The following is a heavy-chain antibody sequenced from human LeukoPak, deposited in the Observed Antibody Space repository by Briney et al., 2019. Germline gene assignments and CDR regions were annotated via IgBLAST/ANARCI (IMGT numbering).Heavy chain of an antibody. J-gene: IGHJ6*02. CDR2: IYYSGST. D-gene: IGHD3-3*02. CDR1: GGSISSYY. V-gene: IGHV4-59*08. CDR3: ARHRHLPPDYYYGMDV. Sequence: LETLSLTCTVSGGSISSYYWSWIRQPPGKGLGWIGYIYYSGSTNYNPSLKSRVTISVDTSKNQFSLKLSSVTAADTAVYYCARHRHLPPDYYYGMDVWGQGTTVTVSS.